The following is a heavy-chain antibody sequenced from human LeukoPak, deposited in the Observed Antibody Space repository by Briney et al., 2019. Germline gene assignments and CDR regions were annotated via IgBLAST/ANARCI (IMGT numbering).Heavy chain of an antibody. J-gene: IGHJ4*02. D-gene: IGHD5-12*01. Sequence: GGSLRLSCAASGFTISSYAMTWVRQAPGKGLEWVSAISGSGSSTYYSDSVKGRFTISRDNSKNTMYLQMNSLRADDTAVYYCARAIDVFSGYDIPDYFDYWGQGTLVTVSS. CDR2: ISGSGSST. CDR1: GFTISSYA. CDR3: ARAIDVFSGYDIPDYFDY. V-gene: IGHV3-23*01.